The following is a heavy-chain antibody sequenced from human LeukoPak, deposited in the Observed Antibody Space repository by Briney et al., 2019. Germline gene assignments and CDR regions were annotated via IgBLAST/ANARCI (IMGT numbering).Heavy chain of an antibody. V-gene: IGHV4-30-4*08. CDR2: IYYSGST. J-gene: IGHJ4*02. D-gene: IGHD3-22*01. CDR1: GGSISSGDYY. Sequence: SETLSLTCTVSGGSISSGDYYLSWIRHPPGKGLEWIGYIYYSGSTYYNPSLNSRVTISIDTSKNQFSLKLSSVTAADTAVYYCARGRDSDYWGQGTLVTVSS. CDR3: ARGRDSDY.